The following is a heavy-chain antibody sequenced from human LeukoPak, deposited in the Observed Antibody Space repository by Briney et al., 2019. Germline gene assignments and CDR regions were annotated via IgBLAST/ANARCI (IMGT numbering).Heavy chain of an antibody. Sequence: SETLSLTCAVYGGSFSGYYWSWIRQPPGKGLEWVGEINHSGSTNYNPSLKSRVTISVDTSKNQFSLKLSSVTAADTAVYYCASRPGSSGWYGYWGQGTLVTVSS. CDR1: GGSFSGYY. J-gene: IGHJ4*02. V-gene: IGHV4-34*01. D-gene: IGHD6-19*01. CDR3: ASRPGSSGWYGY. CDR2: INHSGST.